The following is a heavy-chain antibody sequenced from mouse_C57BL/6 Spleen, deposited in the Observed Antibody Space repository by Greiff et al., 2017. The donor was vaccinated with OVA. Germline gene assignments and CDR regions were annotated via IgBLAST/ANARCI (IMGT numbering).Heavy chain of an antibody. CDR3: ARYGSRLDF. CDR1: GFTFTDYY. J-gene: IGHJ2*01. V-gene: IGHV7-3*01. CDR2: IRNKANGYTT. Sequence: EVHLVESGGGLVQPGGSLSLSCAASGFTFTDYYMSWVRQPPGKALEWLGFIRNKANGYTTEYSASVKGRFTISRDNSQSILYLQMNALRAEDSATYYCARYGSRLDFWGQGTTLTVSS. D-gene: IGHD1-1*01.